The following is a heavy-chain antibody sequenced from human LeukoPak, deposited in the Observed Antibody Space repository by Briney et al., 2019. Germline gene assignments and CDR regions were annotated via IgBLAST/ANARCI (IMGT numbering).Heavy chain of an antibody. Sequence: SETLSLTCTVSGGSVSSGSYYWSRIRQPPGTGLEWIGYIYYSGSTNYNPSLKSRVTISVDTSKNQFSLKLSSVTAADTAVYYCARILRYGEGNYYYGMDVWGKGTTVTVSS. CDR2: IYYSGST. CDR3: ARILRYGEGNYYYGMDV. D-gene: IGHD4-17*01. CDR1: GGSVSSGSYY. V-gene: IGHV4-61*01. J-gene: IGHJ6*04.